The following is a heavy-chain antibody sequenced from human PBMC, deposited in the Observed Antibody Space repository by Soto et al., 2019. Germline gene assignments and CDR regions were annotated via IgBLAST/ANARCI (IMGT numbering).Heavy chain of an antibody. CDR3: ARVRFGDPFDF. V-gene: IGHV1-18*01. D-gene: IGHD2-21*02. Sequence: GPVKVSCKVSGYTFTNYGINWVRQAPGQGLEWVGWFNPANRNTNYAQKFQDRVSMTTDTSTNTAYMELRGLRSDDTAVYYCARVRFGDPFDFWGQGTLVTVSS. J-gene: IGHJ4*02. CDR1: GYTFTNYG. CDR2: FNPANRNT.